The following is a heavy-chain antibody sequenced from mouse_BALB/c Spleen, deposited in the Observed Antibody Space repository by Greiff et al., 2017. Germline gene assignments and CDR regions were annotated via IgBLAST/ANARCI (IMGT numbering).Heavy chain of an antibody. CDR2: INPSNGRT. V-gene: IGHV1S81*02. D-gene: IGHD2-12*01. Sequence: VQLQQPGAELVKPGASVKLSCKASGYTFTSYWMHWVKQRPGQGLEWIGEINPSNGRTNYNEKFKSKATLTVDKSSSTAYMQLSSLTSEDSAVYYCARRTIAGNWFAYWGQGTLVTVSA. CDR1: GYTFTSYW. J-gene: IGHJ3*01. CDR3: ARRTIAGNWFAY.